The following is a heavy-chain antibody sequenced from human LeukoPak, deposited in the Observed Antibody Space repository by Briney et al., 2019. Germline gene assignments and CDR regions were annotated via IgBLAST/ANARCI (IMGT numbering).Heavy chain of an antibody. CDR1: GDSISSYY. J-gene: IGHJ4*02. D-gene: IGHD6-6*01. V-gene: IGHV4-59*01. CDR2: IYYSGST. Sequence: PSETLSLTCTVSGDSISSYYWSWIRQPPRKGLEWIGYIYYSGSTNYNPSLKSRVTISVDTSKNQFSLRLTSVTAADTAVYYCARDSSSSSYFDYWGQGTLVTVSS. CDR3: ARDSSSSSYFDY.